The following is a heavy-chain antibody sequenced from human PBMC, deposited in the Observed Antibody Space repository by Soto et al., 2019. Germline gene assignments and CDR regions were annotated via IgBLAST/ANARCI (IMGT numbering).Heavy chain of an antibody. CDR3: AKRGSGSYYIAPNDLDV. J-gene: IGHJ6*02. CDR1: GGSLNGYY. D-gene: IGHD3-10*01. CDR2: INDSGSS. Sequence: SETLSLTCAVHGGSLNGYYWTGVRQPPGQGLEWIGEINDSGSSNYDPSLMSLVTISVDTSKSQFSLRLSSVTATDTAIYFCAKRGSGSYYIAPNDLDVWGQGTTVTVSS. V-gene: IGHV4-34*01.